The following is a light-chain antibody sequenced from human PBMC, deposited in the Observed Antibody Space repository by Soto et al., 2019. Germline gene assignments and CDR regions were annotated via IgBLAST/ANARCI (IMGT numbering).Light chain of an antibody. V-gene: IGKV3-15*01. CDR1: QSINSE. J-gene: IGKJ4*01. CDR3: QQRSNWPRNT. CDR2: GAS. Sequence: EIVMTQSPATLSLSPGERAALSCRASQSINSELAWYQQKPGQPPRLLIYGASTRATGVPARFTGSESGSEFTLTISGLQSEDFAVYYCQQRSNWPRNTFGGGTKVEIK.